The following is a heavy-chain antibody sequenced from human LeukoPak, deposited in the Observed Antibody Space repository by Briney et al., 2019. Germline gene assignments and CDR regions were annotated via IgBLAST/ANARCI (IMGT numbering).Heavy chain of an antibody. CDR2: IKKTGSET. D-gene: IGHD2-15*01. J-gene: IGHJ4*02. V-gene: IGHV3-7*01. CDR1: KFIFSNYW. Sequence: GGSLRLSCEASKFIFSNYWMSWVRQAPGKGLEWVAYIKKTGSETYYVDYVKGRFTITRDNARNSLFLQMNSLRAEDTAVYYCAREDGYCSGGNCYSYFDSWGQGALVTVSS. CDR3: AREDGYCSGGNCYSYFDS.